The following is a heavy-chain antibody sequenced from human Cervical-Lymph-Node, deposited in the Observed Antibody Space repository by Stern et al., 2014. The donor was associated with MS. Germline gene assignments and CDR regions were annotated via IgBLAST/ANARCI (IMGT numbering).Heavy chain of an antibody. CDR1: GFKFGDYF. CDR3: AREGVQGWFDP. V-gene: IGHV3-11*01. Sequence: QVQLVESGGGLVKPGGSLRLSCAASGFKFGDYFMSWIRQAPGKGLEWVSYISTSGSVDFYADSVKGRLIVFRDNANNSLFLQMNALRVEDTAVYYCAREGVQGWFDPWGQGTLVTVSS. J-gene: IGHJ5*02. CDR2: ISTSGSVD. D-gene: IGHD3-16*01.